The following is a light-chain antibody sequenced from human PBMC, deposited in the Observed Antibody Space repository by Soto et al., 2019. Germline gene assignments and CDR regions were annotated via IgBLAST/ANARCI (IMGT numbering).Light chain of an antibody. J-gene: IGKJ1*01. CDR1: QSLLHSNGYNY. CDR3: MQALQAPLT. V-gene: IGKV2-28*01. Sequence: DIVMTQSPLSLPVTPGEPASISCRSSQSLLHSNGYNYLDWYLQKPGQSPQLLIYLGSNRASGVPDRFSGNGSGTDFTLKISRVEAEDVGVYYCMQALQAPLTFGQGTKVEIK. CDR2: LGS.